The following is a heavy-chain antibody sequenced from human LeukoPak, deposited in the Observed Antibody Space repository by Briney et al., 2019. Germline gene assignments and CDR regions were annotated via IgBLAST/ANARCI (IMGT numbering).Heavy chain of an antibody. Sequence: SVKVSCKASGGTFSSYTISWVRQAPGQGLEWMGRIIPILGIANYAQKFQGRVTITADKSTSTAYMELSSLRSEDTAVYYCARGSAYYYDSSGYYYGYFQHWGQGTLVTDSS. J-gene: IGHJ1*01. V-gene: IGHV1-69*02. CDR1: GGTFSSYT. CDR3: ARGSAYYYDSSGYYYGYFQH. D-gene: IGHD3-22*01. CDR2: IIPILGIA.